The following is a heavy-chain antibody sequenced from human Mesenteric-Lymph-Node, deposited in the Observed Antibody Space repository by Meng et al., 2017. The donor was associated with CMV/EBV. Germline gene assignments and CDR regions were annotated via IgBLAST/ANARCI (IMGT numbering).Heavy chain of an antibody. CDR3: ARDPGYYDFWSGQHPYYYGMDV. V-gene: IGHV4-59*01. D-gene: IGHD3-3*01. Sequence: SETLSLTCTVSGGSISSYYWSWIRQPPGKGLEWIAYIYYSGSTNYNPSLKSRVTISVDTSKNQFSLKLSSVTAADTAVYYCARDPGYYDFWSGQHPYYYGMDVWGQGTTVTVSS. CDR1: GGSISSYY. CDR2: IYYSGST. J-gene: IGHJ6*02.